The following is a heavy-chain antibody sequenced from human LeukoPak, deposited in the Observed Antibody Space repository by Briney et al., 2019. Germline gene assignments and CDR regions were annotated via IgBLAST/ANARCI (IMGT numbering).Heavy chain of an antibody. CDR1: GYTFTNYG. CDR3: ARGGGGVVVTAILNWFDP. V-gene: IGHV1-18*01. CDR2: MNAYNGNT. D-gene: IGHD2-21*02. J-gene: IGHJ5*02. Sequence: ASVKVSCKASGYTFTNYGISWVRQAPGQGLEWMGWMNAYNGNTNYAQNLQGRVTMTTDTSTSTAYMELRSLRSDDTAVYYCARGGGGVVVTAILNWFDPWGQGTLVTVSS.